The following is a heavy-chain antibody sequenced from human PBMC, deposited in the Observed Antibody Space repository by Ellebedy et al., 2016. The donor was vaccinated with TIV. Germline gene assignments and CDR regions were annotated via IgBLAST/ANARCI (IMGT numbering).Heavy chain of an antibody. J-gene: IGHJ4*02. CDR3: AGGLVTMIVVVITPFGY. Sequence: MPSETLSLTCTVSGGSISSSSYYWGWIRQPPGKGLEWIGSIYYSGSTYYNPSLKSRVTISVNTSKNQFSLKLSSVTAADTAVYYCAGGLVTMIVVVITPFGYWGQGTLVTVSS. V-gene: IGHV4-39*01. CDR2: IYYSGST. CDR1: GGSISSSSYY. D-gene: IGHD3-22*01.